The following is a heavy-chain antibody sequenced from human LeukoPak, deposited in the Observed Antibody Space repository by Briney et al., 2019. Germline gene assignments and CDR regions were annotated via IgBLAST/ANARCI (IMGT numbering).Heavy chain of an antibody. CDR1: GYTFTGYY. CDR3: AVLWFGELLSPFDY. Sequence: ASVKVSCQASGYTFTGYYMYWVRQAPGQGLEWMGWINPNSGGTNYAQKFQGRVTMTRDTSISTAYMELSRLRSDDTAVYYCAVLWFGELLSPFDYWGQGTLVTVSS. CDR2: INPNSGGT. D-gene: IGHD3-10*01. V-gene: IGHV1-2*02. J-gene: IGHJ4*02.